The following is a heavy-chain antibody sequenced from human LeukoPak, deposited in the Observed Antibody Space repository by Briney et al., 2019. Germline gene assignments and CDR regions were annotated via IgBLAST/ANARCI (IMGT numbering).Heavy chain of an antibody. CDR1: GYTFTGYY. CDR3: ARVSGSPSRYYYGMDV. CDR2: INPNSGGT. J-gene: IGHJ6*02. Sequence: ASVKVSCKASGYTFTGYYMQWVRQAPGQGLEWMGWINPNSGGTNYAQKFQGRVTMTRDTSISTAYMELSRLRSDDTAVYYRARVSGSPSRYYYGMDVWGQGTTVTVSS. D-gene: IGHD1-26*01. V-gene: IGHV1-2*02.